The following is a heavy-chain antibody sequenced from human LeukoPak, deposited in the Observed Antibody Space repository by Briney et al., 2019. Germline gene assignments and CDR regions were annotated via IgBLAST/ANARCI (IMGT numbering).Heavy chain of an antibody. J-gene: IGHJ4*02. CDR3: AKDWGYTTMVSYYFDY. D-gene: IGHD5-18*01. V-gene: IGHV3-33*06. CDR2: IWYDGNNK. CDR1: GFTFSGYG. Sequence: PGRSLRLSCAASGFTFSGYGMHWVRQAPDKGLEWVAVIWYDGNNKYYADSVKGRFTISRDNSKNTLYLQMNSLRAEDTAVYYCAKDWGYTTMVSYYFDYWGQGNLVTVSS.